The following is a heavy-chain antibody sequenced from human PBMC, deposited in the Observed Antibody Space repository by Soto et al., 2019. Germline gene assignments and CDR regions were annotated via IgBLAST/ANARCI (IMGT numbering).Heavy chain of an antibody. CDR1: GYSFTSYW. J-gene: IGHJ4*02. D-gene: IGHD3-16*01. V-gene: IGHV5-10-1*01. CDR2: IDPSDSYT. CDR3: ARTNSYDYVWGSLSPPYFDY. Sequence: PGESLKISCKGSGYSFTSYWISWVRQMPGKGLEWMGRIDPSDSYTNYSPSFQGHVTISADKSISTAYLQWSSLKASDTAVYYCARTNSYDYVWGSLSPPYFDYWGQGTLVTVSS.